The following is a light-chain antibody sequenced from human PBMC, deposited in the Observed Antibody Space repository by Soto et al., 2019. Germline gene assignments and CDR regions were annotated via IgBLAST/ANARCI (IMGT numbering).Light chain of an antibody. Sequence: QSVLTQPGSVSGSPGQSITISCTGTSXDVGGYNYVSWYQQHPGKAPKLMIYEVSNRPSGVSNRFSGSKSGNTASLTISGLQAEDEADYYCSSYTSSSPFVFGTGTKVNIL. CDR1: SXDVGGYNY. V-gene: IGLV2-14*01. CDR3: SSYTSSSPFV. CDR2: EVS. J-gene: IGLJ1*01.